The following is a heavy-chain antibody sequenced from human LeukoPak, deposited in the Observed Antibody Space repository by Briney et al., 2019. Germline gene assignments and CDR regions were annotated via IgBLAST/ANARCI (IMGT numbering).Heavy chain of an antibody. D-gene: IGHD5-24*01. CDR2: IEEDGTRE. CDR1: GFTFSNYW. V-gene: IGHV3-7*01. CDR3: VSQQLAPP. Sequence: PGGSLRLSCAASGFTFSNYWMSWVRQAPGKGLEWVANIEEDGTREDYVDSVRGRFTVSRDNANNSVYLQMNRLRAEDTAVYYCVSQQLAPPWGQGTLVTVSS. J-gene: IGHJ5*02.